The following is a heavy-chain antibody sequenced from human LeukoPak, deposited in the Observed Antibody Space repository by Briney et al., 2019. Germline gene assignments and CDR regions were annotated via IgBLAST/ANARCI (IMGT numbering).Heavy chain of an antibody. V-gene: IGHV5-51*01. Sequence: GESLKISCKGSGYSFSSYWIGWVRQMPGKGLEWMGIIYPGDSDTRYSPSFQGQVAISADKSISTAYLQWSSLTASDTAMYYCARLKPYCSGGSCYLHEFDYWGQGTLVTVSS. J-gene: IGHJ4*02. CDR2: IYPGDSDT. D-gene: IGHD2-15*01. CDR3: ARLKPYCSGGSCYLHEFDY. CDR1: GYSFSSYW.